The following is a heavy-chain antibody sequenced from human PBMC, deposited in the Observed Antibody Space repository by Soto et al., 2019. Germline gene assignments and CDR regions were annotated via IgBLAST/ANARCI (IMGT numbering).Heavy chain of an antibody. Sequence: KVSCKASGGTFSSYAISWVRQAPGQGLEWMGGVIPIFGTANYAQKFQGRVTITADESTSTAYMELSSLRSEDTAVYYCARDQGLGIAANNWFDPWGQGTLVTVSS. J-gene: IGHJ5*02. CDR3: ARDQGLGIAANNWFDP. CDR1: GGTFSSYA. CDR2: VIPIFGTA. D-gene: IGHD6-25*01. V-gene: IGHV1-69*01.